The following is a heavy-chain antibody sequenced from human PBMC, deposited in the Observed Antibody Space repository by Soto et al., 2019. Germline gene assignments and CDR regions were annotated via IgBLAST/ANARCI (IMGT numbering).Heavy chain of an antibody. D-gene: IGHD1-26*01. Sequence: QVQLQESGPGLVKPSETLSLTCTVSGGSVSSGSYYWSWIRQPPGKGLGWIGYIYYSGSTNYNPSLKSRVLISVDTSKNPFCLKRSSVTAADTAVYYCARAGLGDGADYWGPGTLVNVSS. J-gene: IGHJ4*02. V-gene: IGHV4-61*01. CDR3: ARAGLGDGADY. CDR2: IYYSGST. CDR1: GGSVSSGSYY.